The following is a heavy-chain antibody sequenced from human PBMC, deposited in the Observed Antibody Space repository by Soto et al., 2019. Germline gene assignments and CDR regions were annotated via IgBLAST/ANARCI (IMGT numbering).Heavy chain of an antibody. CDR2: ISDSGGSR. J-gene: IGHJ5*02. Sequence: PGGSLRLSCAASGFTFSSYAMSWVRQAPGKGLEWVSTISDSGGSRYYADSVKGRFTISRDNSKNTLYLQMNSLRAEDTAVYHCAKDPKWIRYFDPWGQGTLVTVSS. D-gene: IGHD5-12*01. CDR3: AKDPKWIRYFDP. V-gene: IGHV3-23*01. CDR1: GFTFSSYA.